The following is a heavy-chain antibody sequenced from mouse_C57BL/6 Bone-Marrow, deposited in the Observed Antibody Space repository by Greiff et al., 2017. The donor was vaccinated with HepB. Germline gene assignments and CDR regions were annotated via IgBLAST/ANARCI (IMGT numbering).Heavy chain of an antibody. CDR3: ARGEYYGSDYYAMDY. CDR2: INPSSGYT. V-gene: IGHV1-4*01. D-gene: IGHD1-1*01. J-gene: IGHJ4*01. CDR1: GYTFTSYT. Sequence: VQLQQSGAELARPGASVKMSCKASGYTFTSYTMHWVKQRPGQGLEWIGYINPSSGYTKYNQKFKDKATLTADKSSSTAYMQLSSLTSEDSAVYYCARGEYYGSDYYAMDYWGQGTSVTVSS.